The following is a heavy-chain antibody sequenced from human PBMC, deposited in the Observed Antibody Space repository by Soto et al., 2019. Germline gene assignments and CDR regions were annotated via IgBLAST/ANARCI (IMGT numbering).Heavy chain of an antibody. CDR3: ARVGTEMATSGKLDY. J-gene: IGHJ4*02. CDR1: GGTFSSYA. D-gene: IGHD1-26*01. CDR2: IIPIFGTA. V-gene: IGHV1-69*01. Sequence: QVQLVQSGAEVKKPGSSVKVSCKASGGTFSSYAISWVRQAPGQGLEWMGGIIPIFGTANYEQKFQGRVTMTSDESTSTAYMELSSLRSEDTAVYYCARVGTEMATSGKLDYWGQGTLVTVSS.